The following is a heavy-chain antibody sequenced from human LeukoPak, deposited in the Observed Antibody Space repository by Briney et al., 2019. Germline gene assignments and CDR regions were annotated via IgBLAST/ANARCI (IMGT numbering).Heavy chain of an antibody. V-gene: IGHV3-11*01. CDR2: ISSTVITM. Sequence: GGSLRLSCAASGFTFSDYYMSWIRQAPGKGLEWVSYISSTVITMYYADSVEGRFTISRDNAKNSLYLQMNSLRAEDTAVYYCARVLDSSGRYDRYFDLWGRGTLVTVSS. CDR1: GFTFSDYY. CDR3: ARVLDSSGRYDRYFDL. D-gene: IGHD6-19*01. J-gene: IGHJ2*01.